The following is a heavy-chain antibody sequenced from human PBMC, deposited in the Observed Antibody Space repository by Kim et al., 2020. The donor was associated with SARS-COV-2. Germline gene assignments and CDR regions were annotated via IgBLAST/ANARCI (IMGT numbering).Heavy chain of an antibody. Sequence: SETLSLTCSVSGASISSSSYYWAWIRQSPGKGLEWIGSIFYTGYTYYNPIIMRRVTISVDTSQEQFSLKLRSVTAADTGVYYCAREYCSSSTCYYYYGMDVWGQGTTVTVSS. J-gene: IGHJ6*02. D-gene: IGHD2-2*01. CDR1: GASISSSSYY. CDR2: IFYTGYT. CDR3: AREYCSSSTCYYYYGMDV. V-gene: IGHV4-39*02.